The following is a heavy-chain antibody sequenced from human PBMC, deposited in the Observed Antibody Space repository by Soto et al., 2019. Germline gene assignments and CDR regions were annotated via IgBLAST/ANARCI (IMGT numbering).Heavy chain of an antibody. CDR2: INPKSGGT. V-gene: IGHV1-2*04. Sequence: ASVKVSCKASGYSFTDYHIHWVRQAPGQGLEWLGRINPKSGGTSTAQKFQGWVTMTTDTAISTASMELTRLTPDDTAIYYCARGDSTDCSNGVCSFFYNHDMDVWGQGTTVTVSS. D-gene: IGHD2-8*01. CDR3: ARGDSTDCSNGVCSFFYNHDMDV. J-gene: IGHJ6*02. CDR1: GYSFTDYH.